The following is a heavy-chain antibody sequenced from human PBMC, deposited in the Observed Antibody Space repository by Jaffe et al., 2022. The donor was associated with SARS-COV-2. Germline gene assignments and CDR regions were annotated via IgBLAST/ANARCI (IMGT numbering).Heavy chain of an antibody. Sequence: EVQLLESGGGLVQPGGSLRLSCAASGFTFSSYAMSWVRQAPGKGLEWVSAISGSGGSTYYADSVKGRFTISRDNSKNTLYLQMNSLRAEDTAVYYCAKLGYCSSTSCLHQNLQDVWGQGTTVTVSS. J-gene: IGHJ6*02. V-gene: IGHV3-23*01. D-gene: IGHD2-2*01. CDR1: GFTFSSYA. CDR2: ISGSGGST. CDR3: AKLGYCSSTSCLHQNLQDV.